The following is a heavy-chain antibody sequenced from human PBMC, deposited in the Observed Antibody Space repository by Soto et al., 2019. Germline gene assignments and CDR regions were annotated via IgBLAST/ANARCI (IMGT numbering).Heavy chain of an antibody. CDR3: F. CDR1: GFTFNNYA. V-gene: IGHV3-23*01. J-gene: IGHJ4*02. Sequence: EVQLLESGGGLVQPGGSLRLSCAASGFTFNNYAMTWVRQAPGKGLEWVSAISGGGDTTSYADSVKGRFTVSRDGSKNTLYLQMSSLRAEDMALYFDFWGQGTLVTVSS. CDR2: ISGGGDTT.